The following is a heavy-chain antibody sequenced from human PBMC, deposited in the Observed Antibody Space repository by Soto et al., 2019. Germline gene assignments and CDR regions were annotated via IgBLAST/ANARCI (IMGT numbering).Heavy chain of an antibody. J-gene: IGHJ4*02. V-gene: IGHV4-59*13. D-gene: IGHD3-16*01. CDR1: GAPFRGYY. CDR2: IYYTGRT. Sequence: SEPLSPPCTVFGAPFRGYYWTWFRKPPGRGLEWIGFIYYTGRTKSNPSLRSRVAISVDTAENHFSLKLSTVSAADTAVYYCARGVSSYVSRYFDCWGQGTLVTVSS. CDR3: ARGVSSYVSRYFDC.